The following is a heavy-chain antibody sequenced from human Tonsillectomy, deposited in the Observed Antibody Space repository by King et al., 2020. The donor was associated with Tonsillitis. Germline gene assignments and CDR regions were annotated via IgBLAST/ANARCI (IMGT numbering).Heavy chain of an antibody. V-gene: IGHV3-30*04. J-gene: IGHJ4*02. CDR1: GFTFSHYA. CDR3: ARVQAVAGTTFAS. D-gene: IGHD6-19*01. Sequence: VQLVESGGGVVQPGRSLRLSCAASGFTFSHYAMHWVRQAPDKGLEWVSVISYNGSKEYYADSVKGRFTISRDNSNNTLYLQINSLRSEDTAVYYCARVQAVAGTTFASWGQGTLVTVSS. CDR2: ISYNGSKE.